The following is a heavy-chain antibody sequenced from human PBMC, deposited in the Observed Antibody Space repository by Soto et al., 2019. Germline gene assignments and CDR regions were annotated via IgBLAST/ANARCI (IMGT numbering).Heavy chain of an antibody. J-gene: IGHJ4*02. D-gene: IGHD2-2*01. CDR3: ARTLTRSRRFDY. CDR1: GGSFSGYY. CDR2: INHSGST. V-gene: IGHV4-34*01. Sequence: SETLSLTCAVYGGSFSGYYWSWIRQPPGKGLEWIGEINHSGSTNYNPSLKSRVTISVDTSKNQFSLKLSSVTAADTAVYYCARTLTRSRRFDYWGQGTLVTVSS.